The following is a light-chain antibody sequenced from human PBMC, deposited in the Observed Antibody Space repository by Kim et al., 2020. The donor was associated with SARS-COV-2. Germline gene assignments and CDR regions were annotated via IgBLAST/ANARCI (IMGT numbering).Light chain of an antibody. CDR3: FLSYSDAVV. J-gene: IGLJ2*01. CDR1: TGAVTNSHS. Sequence: PGGTVTLTCGSSTGAVTNSHSPFWFQQKPGQAPRTLIYGTNHKFSWTPDRFSGSLLGAKASLTLSGAQPEDEAEYYCFLSYSDAVVFGGGTQLTVL. V-gene: IGLV7-46*01. CDR2: GTN.